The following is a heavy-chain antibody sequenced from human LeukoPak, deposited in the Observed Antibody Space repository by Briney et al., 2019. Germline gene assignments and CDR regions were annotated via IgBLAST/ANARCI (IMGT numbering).Heavy chain of an antibody. V-gene: IGHV3-23*01. Sequence: PGGSLRLSCAASGFTFSSYSMNWVRQAPGKGLEWVSTISGSGGGTYYADSVKGRFTISRDNSKNTLYLQMNSLRAEDTAVYYCAKDGDYRSSWYDLEVEGVAVAGNGYYFDYWGQGTLVTVSS. CDR3: AKDGDYRSSWYDLEVEGVAVAGNGYYFDY. J-gene: IGHJ4*02. D-gene: IGHD6-13*01. CDR2: ISGSGGGT. CDR1: GFTFSSYS.